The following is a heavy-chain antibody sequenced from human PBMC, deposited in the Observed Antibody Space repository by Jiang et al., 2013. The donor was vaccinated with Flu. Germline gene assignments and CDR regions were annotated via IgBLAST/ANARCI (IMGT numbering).Heavy chain of an antibody. CDR3: AKDQGEIFGVVTLYYYYGLDV. CDR2: ISGSGGTT. V-gene: IGHV3-23*01. J-gene: IGHJ6*02. Sequence: GFTFSSYVMSWVRQVPGKGLEWVSAISGSGGTTYYADSVKGRFTVSRDNSKNTLYLQMNSLRAEDTAVYYCAKDQGEIFGVVTLYYYYGLDVWGQGTTVTVSS. D-gene: IGHD3-3*01. CDR1: GFTFSSYV.